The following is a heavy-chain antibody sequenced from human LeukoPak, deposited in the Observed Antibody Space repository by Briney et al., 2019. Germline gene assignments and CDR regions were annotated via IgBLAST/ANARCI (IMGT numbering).Heavy chain of an antibody. V-gene: IGHV1-46*01. J-gene: IGHJ4*02. CDR1: GYTFTGYY. CDR2: INPSGGST. Sequence: ASVKVSCTASGYTFTGYYMHWVRQAPGQGLEWMGIINPSGGSTSYAQKFQGRVTMTRDMSTSTVYMELSSLRSEDTAVYYCARDYSSGWHFDYWGQGTLVTVSS. CDR3: ARDYSSGWHFDY. D-gene: IGHD6-19*01.